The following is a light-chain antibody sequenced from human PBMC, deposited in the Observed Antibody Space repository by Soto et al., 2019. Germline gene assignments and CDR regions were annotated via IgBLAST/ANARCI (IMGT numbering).Light chain of an antibody. CDR2: DAS. Sequence: EIVLTQSPATLSLAAGERATLSCRASQSVSSYLAWYQQKPGQAPRLLIYDASNRATGIPARFSGSGSGTDFTLTISSLEPEDFAVYYCQQRSNWPPSTFGQGTKVEIK. CDR1: QSVSSY. J-gene: IGKJ1*01. V-gene: IGKV3-11*01. CDR3: QQRSNWPPST.